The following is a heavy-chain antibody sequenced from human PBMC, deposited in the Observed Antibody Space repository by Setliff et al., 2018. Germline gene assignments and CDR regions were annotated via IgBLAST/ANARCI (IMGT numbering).Heavy chain of an antibody. D-gene: IGHD3-3*01. V-gene: IGHV1-18*01. J-gene: IGHJ4*02. Sequence: GASVKVSCKASGYTFTSYGISWVRQAPGQGLEWMGWISAYNGNTNYAQKLQGRVTMTTDTSTSTAYMELRSLRSDDTAVYYCARSPPTSTYYDFWSGYSYYFDYWGQGTLVTVSS. CDR3: ARSPPTSTYYDFWSGYSYYFDY. CDR2: ISAYNGNT. CDR1: GYTFTSYG.